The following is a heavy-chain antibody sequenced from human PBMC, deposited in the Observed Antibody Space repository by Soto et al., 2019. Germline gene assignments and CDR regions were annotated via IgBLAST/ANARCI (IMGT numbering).Heavy chain of an antibody. CDR1: GGTFSSYA. CDR2: IIPIVGTA. J-gene: IGHJ5*02. CDR3: ARELATVVTGWLDP. D-gene: IGHD4-17*01. V-gene: IGHV1-69*12. Sequence: QVQLVQSGAEVKKPGSSVKVSCKASGGTFSSYAISWVRQAPGQGLECMGGIIPIVGTANYAQKFEGRVTITVDDSTSTAYMELSSLRSEDTAVYYCARELATVVTGWLDPWGQGTLVTVSS.